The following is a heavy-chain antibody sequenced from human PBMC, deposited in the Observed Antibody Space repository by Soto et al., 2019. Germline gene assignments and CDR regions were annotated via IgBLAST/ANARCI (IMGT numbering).Heavy chain of an antibody. V-gene: IGHV4-38-2*01. CDR3: ARARTYGGFDY. D-gene: IGHD4-17*01. CDR1: GFSIGSGYY. J-gene: IGHJ4*02. Sequence: SETLSLTCAVSGFSIGSGYYWGWIRQPPGTGLEWVGTIYRSGSTYYNPSLKSRVTISVDTSKNRFSLKLTSVTAADTAVYYCARARTYGGFDYWGQGTLVTVSS. CDR2: IYRSGST.